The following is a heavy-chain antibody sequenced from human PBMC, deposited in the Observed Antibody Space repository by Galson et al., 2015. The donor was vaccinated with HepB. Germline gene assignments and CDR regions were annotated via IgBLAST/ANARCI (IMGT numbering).Heavy chain of an antibody. D-gene: IGHD6-13*01. V-gene: IGHV6-1*01. CDR3: ARDPVDSSRQNSFRYYYYYYGMDV. J-gene: IGHJ6*02. CDR2: TYYRSKWYN. CDR1: GDSVSSNSAA. Sequence: CAISGDSVSSNSAAWNWIRQSPSRGLEWLGRTYYRSKWYNDYAVSVKSRITINPDTSKDQFSLQLNSVTPEDTAVYYCARDPVDSSRQNSFRYYYYYYGMDVWGQGTTVTVSS.